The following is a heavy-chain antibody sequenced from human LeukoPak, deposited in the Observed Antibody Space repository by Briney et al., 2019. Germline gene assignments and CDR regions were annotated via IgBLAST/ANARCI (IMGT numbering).Heavy chain of an antibody. CDR3: ARLIAVAGHFDY. J-gene: IGHJ4*02. D-gene: IGHD6-19*01. CDR2: IYHSGST. Sequence: PSETLSLTCAVSGGSISSSNWWSWVRQPPGKGLEWIGEIYHSGSTNYNPSLKSRVTISVDKSKNQFSLNLSSVTAADTAVYYCARLIAVAGHFDYWGQGTLVTVSS. V-gene: IGHV4-4*02. CDR1: GGSISSSNW.